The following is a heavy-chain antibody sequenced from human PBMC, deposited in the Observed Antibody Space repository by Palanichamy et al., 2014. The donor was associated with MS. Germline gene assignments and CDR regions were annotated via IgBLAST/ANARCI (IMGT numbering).Heavy chain of an antibody. D-gene: IGHD3/OR15-3a*01. J-gene: IGHJ6*02. CDR2: ISGYNGDT. V-gene: IGHV1-18*01. Sequence: QEQLIQSGPEVKKPGASVKVSCKASGYTFSRNGISWVRQAPGQGLEWMGWISGYNGDTNYTQRFQGRVIMTTDTSTGTAYMELRSLSSDDTAVYYCARDLRTTVFGLVVNYWYYYGMDVWGQGTTVTVSS. CDR1: GYTFSRNG. CDR3: ARDLRTTVFGLVVNYWYYYGMDV.